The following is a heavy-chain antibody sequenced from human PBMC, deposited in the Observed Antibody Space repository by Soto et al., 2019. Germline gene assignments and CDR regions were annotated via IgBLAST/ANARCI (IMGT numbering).Heavy chain of an antibody. J-gene: IGHJ6*02. D-gene: IGHD6-6*01. CDR1: GFTFSSYG. CDR3: AKEQLAQYYYYYYGMDV. CDR2: ISYDGSNK. Sequence: GGSLRLSCAASGFTFSSYGMHWVRQAPGKGLEWVAVISYDGSNKYYADSVKGRFTISRDNSKNTLYLQMNSLRAEDTAVYYCAKEQLAQYYYYYYGMDVWGQGTTVTVSS. V-gene: IGHV3-30*18.